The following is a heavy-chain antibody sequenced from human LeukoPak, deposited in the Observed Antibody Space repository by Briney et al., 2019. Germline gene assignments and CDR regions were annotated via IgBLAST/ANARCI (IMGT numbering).Heavy chain of an antibody. V-gene: IGHV4-59*01. Sequence: SETLSLTCTLSGGSLSGYYWTWIRQPPGKGLEYIGYIYYSGSTNHNPPLQSRVTISVDTSKNQLFLRLRSVTAADTAVYYCARGRYTFDYWGQGTLVTVSS. CDR1: GGSLSGYY. D-gene: IGHD1-1*01. CDR3: ARGRYTFDY. J-gene: IGHJ4*02. CDR2: IYYSGST.